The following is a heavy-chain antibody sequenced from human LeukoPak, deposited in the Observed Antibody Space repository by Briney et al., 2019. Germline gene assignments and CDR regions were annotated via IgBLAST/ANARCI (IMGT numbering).Heavy chain of an antibody. J-gene: IGHJ4*02. Sequence: QAGGSLRLSCAASGFTFSFFSLNWVRQAPGKGLEWFAYISSDSSAIHYAGSVKGRFTISRDNAKSSLYLRMDSLRDEDTAVYFCARDYNWDFDSWGQGILVTVSS. D-gene: IGHD1-1*01. V-gene: IGHV3-48*02. CDR2: ISSDSSAI. CDR1: GFTFSFFS. CDR3: ARDYNWDFDS.